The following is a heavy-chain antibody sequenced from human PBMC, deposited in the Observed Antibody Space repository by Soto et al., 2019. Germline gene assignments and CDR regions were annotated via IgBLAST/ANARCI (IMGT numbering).Heavy chain of an antibody. CDR3: ARSIWYRRRSYRWPLDY. CDR2: MNPNSGNT. D-gene: IGHD3-3*01. CDR1: GYTFTSYD. J-gene: IGHJ4*02. V-gene: IGHV1-8*01. Sequence: ASVKVSCKASGYTFTSYDINWVRQATGQGLEWMGWMNPNSGNTGYAQKFQGRVTTTRNTSISTAYMELSSLRSEDTAVYYCARSIWYRRRSYRWPLDYWGQGTLVTVSS.